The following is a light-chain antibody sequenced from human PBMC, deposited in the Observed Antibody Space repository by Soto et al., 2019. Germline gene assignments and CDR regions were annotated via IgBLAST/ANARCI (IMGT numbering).Light chain of an antibody. CDR1: QSVRSW. Sequence: DIQMTQSPATLSASVGDRVTITCRASQSVRSWLAWYQQEPGTAPKLLIFDASRLAIGVPSRFNGSASGTEFTLTISSLQPDDVATYYCQQYDNYPLTFGGGTKVEIK. V-gene: IGKV1-5*01. J-gene: IGKJ4*01. CDR3: QQYDNYPLT. CDR2: DAS.